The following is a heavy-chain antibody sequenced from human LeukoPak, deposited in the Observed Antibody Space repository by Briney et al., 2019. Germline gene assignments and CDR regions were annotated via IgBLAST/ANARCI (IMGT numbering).Heavy chain of an antibody. D-gene: IGHD2-2*01. CDR2: IIPIFGTA. Sequence: ASVKVSCKASGGTFSSYAISWVRQAPGQWLEWMGGIIPIFGTANYAQKFQGRVTITAAESTSTAYMELSSLRSEDPAVYYCARGTERFDPWAREPWSPSPQ. CDR3: ARGTERFDP. J-gene: IGHJ5*02. CDR1: GGTFSSYA. V-gene: IGHV1-69*13.